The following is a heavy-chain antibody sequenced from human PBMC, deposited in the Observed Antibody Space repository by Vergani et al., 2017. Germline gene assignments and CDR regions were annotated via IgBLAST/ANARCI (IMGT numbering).Heavy chain of an antibody. CDR3: ARFNSPSYCGGDCGGNWYFDL. CDR1: GYSFTSYW. CDR2: IYPGDSDT. J-gene: IGHJ2*01. D-gene: IGHD2-21*02. Sequence: EVQLVQSGAEVKKPGESLKISCKGSGYSFTSYWIGWVRQMPGKGLEWMGIIYPGDSDTRYSPSFQGQVTISADKSISAAYLQWSSLKASDTAMYYCARFNSPSYCGGDCGGNWYFDLCGRGTLVSVSS. V-gene: IGHV5-51*01.